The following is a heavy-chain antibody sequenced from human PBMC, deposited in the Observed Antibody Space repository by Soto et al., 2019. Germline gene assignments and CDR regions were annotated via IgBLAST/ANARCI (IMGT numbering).Heavy chain of an antibody. Sequence: QVQLVQSGAEVKKPGASVKVSCKASGYTFTSDGISWVRQAPGQGLEWMGWISAYNGNTNYAQKLQGRVTMTTDTSTSTAYMELRSPRADDTALYYWAREAAAGTLDYWGQGTLVTVSS. V-gene: IGHV1-18*01. CDR3: AREAAAGTLDY. D-gene: IGHD6-13*01. CDR1: GYTFTSDG. J-gene: IGHJ4*02. CDR2: ISAYNGNT.